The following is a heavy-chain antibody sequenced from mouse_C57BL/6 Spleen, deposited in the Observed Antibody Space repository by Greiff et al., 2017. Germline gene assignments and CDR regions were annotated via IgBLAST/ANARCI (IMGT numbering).Heavy chain of an antibody. D-gene: IGHD1-1*01. Sequence: EVKLVESGGGLVQPGGSLKLSCAASGFTFSDYYMYWVRQTPEKRLEWVAYISNGGGSTYYPDTVKGRFTISRDNAKNTLYLQMSRLKSEDTAMYYCARSYYGSSYGAMDYWGQGTSVTVSS. CDR1: GFTFSDYY. V-gene: IGHV5-12*01. CDR3: ARSYYGSSYGAMDY. J-gene: IGHJ4*01. CDR2: ISNGGGST.